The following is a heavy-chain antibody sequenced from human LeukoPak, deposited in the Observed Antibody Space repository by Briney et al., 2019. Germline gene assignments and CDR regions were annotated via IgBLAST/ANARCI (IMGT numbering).Heavy chain of an antibody. D-gene: IGHD4-17*01. V-gene: IGHV1-8*01. CDR1: GYTFTSYD. CDR2: MNPNSGNT. Sequence: ASVKFSCKASGYTFTSYDINWVRQATGQGLEWMGWMNPNSGNTGYAQKFQGRVTMTRNTSISTAYMELSSLRSEDTAVYYCARGGDYGDYHLNYYYYGMDVWGQGTTVTVSS. J-gene: IGHJ6*02. CDR3: ARGGDYGDYHLNYYYYGMDV.